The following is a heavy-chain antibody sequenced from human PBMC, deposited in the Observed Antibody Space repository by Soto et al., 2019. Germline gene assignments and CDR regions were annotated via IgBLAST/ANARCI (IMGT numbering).Heavy chain of an antibody. J-gene: IGHJ4*02. V-gene: IGHV1-46*01. Sequence: QVQLVQSGAEVKKPGASVKVSCKASGDTFTDYYIHWVRQAPGQGLEWMGTVNPSGGHTTYAQHFLGRMTMTRDTSTSALYMELTSLTSEDAAVYYCARGGHGVVGTAALDYWGQGTLVTVSS. CDR3: ARGGHGVVGTAALDY. CDR2: VNPSGGHT. CDR1: GDTFTDYY. D-gene: IGHD2-21*02.